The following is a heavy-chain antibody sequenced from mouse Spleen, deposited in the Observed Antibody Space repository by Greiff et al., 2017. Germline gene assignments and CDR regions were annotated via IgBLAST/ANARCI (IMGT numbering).Heavy chain of an antibody. D-gene: IGHD4-1*01. J-gene: IGHJ3*01. CDR2: ISNLAYSI. CDR3: ARLGRFAY. CDR1: GFTFSDYG. Sequence: EVQGVESGGGLVKPGGSLKLSCAASGFTFSDYGMAWVRQAPGKGPEWVAFISNLAYSIYYADTVTGRFTISRENAKNTLYLEMSSLRSEDTAMYYCARLGRFAYWGQGTLVTVSA. V-gene: IGHV5-15*01.